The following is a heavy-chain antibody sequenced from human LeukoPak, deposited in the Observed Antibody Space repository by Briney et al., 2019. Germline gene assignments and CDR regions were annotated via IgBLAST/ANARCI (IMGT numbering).Heavy chain of an antibody. V-gene: IGHV1-8*01. Sequence: ASVKVSCKASGYTFTNYDINWVRQATGQGLEWMGWMSPNSGNTGYAQKFQGRVTMTRNTSISTAYMELSRLRSDDTAVYYCARDEYGSGYNWGQGTLVTVSS. CDR3: ARDEYGSGYN. CDR2: MSPNSGNT. J-gene: IGHJ4*02. D-gene: IGHD3-10*01. CDR1: GYTFTNYD.